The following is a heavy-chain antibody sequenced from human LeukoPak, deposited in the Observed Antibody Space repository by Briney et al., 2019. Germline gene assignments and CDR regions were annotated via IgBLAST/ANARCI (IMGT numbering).Heavy chain of an antibody. CDR3: ATIAAAGTIDY. J-gene: IGHJ4*02. Sequence: SGGSLRLSCAASGFTFSDYYMSWIRRAPGKGLEWVSYISSSGSTIYYADSVKGRFTISRDNAKNSLYLQMNSLRAEDTAVYYCATIAAAGTIDYWGQGTLVTVYS. CDR1: GFTFSDYY. CDR2: ISSSGSTI. V-gene: IGHV3-11*01. D-gene: IGHD6-13*01.